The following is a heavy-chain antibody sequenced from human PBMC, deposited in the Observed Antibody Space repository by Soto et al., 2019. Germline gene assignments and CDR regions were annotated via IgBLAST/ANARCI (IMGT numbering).Heavy chain of an antibody. CDR1: GYTFTSYA. CDR3: ARGGQWDFLSDY. CDR2: ISAYNGNT. J-gene: IGHJ4*02. D-gene: IGHD1-26*01. V-gene: IGHV1-18*01. Sequence: ASVKVSCKASGYTFTSYAMHWVRQAPGQGLEWMGWISAYNGNTQYEEKLQGRVTLTTDTSTSTAYMELRSLRSDDTAVYFCARGGQWDFLSDYWGQGTLVTVSS.